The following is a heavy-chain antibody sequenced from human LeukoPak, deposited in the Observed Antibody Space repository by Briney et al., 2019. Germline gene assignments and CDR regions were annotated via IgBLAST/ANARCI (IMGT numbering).Heavy chain of an antibody. Sequence: PGGSLRLSCAASGFTFSSFAMTWVRQAPGKGLEWIGSIYYSGSTYYNPSLKSRVTISVDTSKNQFSLKLSSVTAADTAVYYCARPPQINIAMIAFDIWGQGTTVTVSS. CDR1: GFTFSSFA. CDR3: ARPPQINIAMIAFDI. V-gene: IGHV4-39*01. D-gene: IGHD6-13*01. J-gene: IGHJ3*02. CDR2: IYYSGST.